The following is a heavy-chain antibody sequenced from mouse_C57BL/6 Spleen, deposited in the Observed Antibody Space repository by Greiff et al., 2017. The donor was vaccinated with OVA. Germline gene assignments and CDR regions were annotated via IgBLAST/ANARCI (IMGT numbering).Heavy chain of an antibody. CDR2: IYPGSGST. J-gene: IGHJ4*01. V-gene: IGHV1-55*01. CDR3: ARYGNYYYAMDY. CDR1: GYTFTSYW. Sequence: VQLQQPGAELVKPGASVKMSCKASGYTFTSYWVTWVKQRPGQGLEWIGDIYPGSGSTNYNEKFKSKATLTVDTSSSTAYMQRSSLTSEDSAVYYCARYGNYYYAMDYWGQGTSVTVSS. D-gene: IGHD2-1*01.